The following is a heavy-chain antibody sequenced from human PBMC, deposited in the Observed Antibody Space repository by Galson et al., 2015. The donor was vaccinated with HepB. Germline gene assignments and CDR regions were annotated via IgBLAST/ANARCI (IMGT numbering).Heavy chain of an antibody. V-gene: IGHV4-30-4*01. Sequence: TLSLTCTVSGGSISSHDYYWSWIRQPPGKGLEWIGYVFYQGGTYYNPSLKSRLIVSVDTSKNQFSLKLTSMTAADTAVYFCVRSKLVAAVAGGWYFDLWGRGTLVTVSS. CDR2: VFYQGGT. CDR3: VRSKLVAAVAGGWYFDL. CDR1: GGSISSHDYY. D-gene: IGHD1-26*01. J-gene: IGHJ2*01.